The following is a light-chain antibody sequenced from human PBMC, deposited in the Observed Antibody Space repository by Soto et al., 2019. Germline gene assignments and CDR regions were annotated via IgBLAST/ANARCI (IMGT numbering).Light chain of an antibody. J-gene: IGKJ1*01. CDR2: DAS. Sequence: DIQMTHSPSTLSASLGDRLTITFRASQRITNRLAWYKQKPGKAPKVLIYDASYLESGVPSRLSGSGSGTEFILTISSMKPDDFATYYCQHYGGMWTFGQGTKVDI. V-gene: IGKV1-5*01. CDR1: QRITNR. CDR3: QHYGGMWT.